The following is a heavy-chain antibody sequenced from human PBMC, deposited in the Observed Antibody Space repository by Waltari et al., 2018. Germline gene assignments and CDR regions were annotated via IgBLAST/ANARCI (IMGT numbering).Heavy chain of an antibody. CDR1: GGSFSGSY. CDR2: INHSGST. J-gene: IGHJ3*02. V-gene: IGHV4-34*01. Sequence: QVQLQQWGAGLLKPSATLSLTCAVYGGSFSGSYWSWIRQPPGKGLEWIGEINHSGSTNYNPSLKSRVTISVDTSKNQFSLKLSSVTAADTAVYYCARGRGTYDFWSGYHHDAFDIWGQGTMVTVSS. CDR3: ARGRGTYDFWSGYHHDAFDI. D-gene: IGHD3-3*01.